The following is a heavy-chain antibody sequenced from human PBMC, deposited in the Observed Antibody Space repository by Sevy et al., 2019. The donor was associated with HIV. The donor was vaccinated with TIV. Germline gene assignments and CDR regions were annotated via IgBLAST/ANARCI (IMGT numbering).Heavy chain of an antibody. D-gene: IGHD3-9*01. V-gene: IGHV3-15*01. CDR3: AAGLGKSDFDS. CDR2: IKSKSDGGTR. Sequence: GGSLRLSCAASGLTVSNAWMNWVRQAPGKGLEWVGRIKSKSDGGTRDLAATVKGRVSISRDASRNTVSLEISSLKIEDTGMYYCAAGLGKSDFDSWGQGTLVTVSS. CDR1: GLTVSNAW. J-gene: IGHJ5*01.